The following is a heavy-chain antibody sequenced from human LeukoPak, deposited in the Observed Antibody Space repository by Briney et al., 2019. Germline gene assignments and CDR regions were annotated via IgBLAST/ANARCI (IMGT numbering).Heavy chain of an antibody. V-gene: IGHV3-30*18. D-gene: IGHD1-26*01. CDR2: ISYDGSNK. Sequence: PGGSLRLSCAASGFTFSSCGMHWVRQAAGKGLEWVAVISYDGSNKYYADSVKGRFTISRDNSKNTLYLQMNSLRAEDTAVYYCAKYSGSYLVDYWGQGTLVTVSS. CDR1: GFTFSSCG. CDR3: AKYSGSYLVDY. J-gene: IGHJ4*02.